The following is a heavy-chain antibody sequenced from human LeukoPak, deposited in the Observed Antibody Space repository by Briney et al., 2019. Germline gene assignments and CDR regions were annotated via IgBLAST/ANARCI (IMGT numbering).Heavy chain of an antibody. D-gene: IGHD2-2*01. Sequence: SETLSLTCAVYGGSFSGYYWSWIRQPPVKGLEWIGEINHSGSTNYNPSLKSRVTISVDTSKNQFSLKLSSVTAADTAVYYCARYRYCSSTSCSPFNVWGQGTTVTVSS. CDR2: INHSGST. J-gene: IGHJ6*02. CDR1: GGSFSGYY. V-gene: IGHV4-34*01. CDR3: ARYRYCSSTSCSPFNV.